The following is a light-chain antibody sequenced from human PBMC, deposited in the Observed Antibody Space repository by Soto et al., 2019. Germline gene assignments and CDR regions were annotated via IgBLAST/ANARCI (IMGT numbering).Light chain of an antibody. V-gene: IGLV2-14*01. J-gene: IGLJ1*01. CDR2: DVS. Sequence: QSVLPQPASVSGSPGQSITISCTGTSSDVGGYKYVSWYQQHPGKAPKLMIYDVSNRPSGVSNRFSGSKSGNTASLTISGLQAEDEADYYCSSYTSSGTQVFGTGTKVTVL. CDR3: SSYTSSGTQV. CDR1: SSDVGGYKY.